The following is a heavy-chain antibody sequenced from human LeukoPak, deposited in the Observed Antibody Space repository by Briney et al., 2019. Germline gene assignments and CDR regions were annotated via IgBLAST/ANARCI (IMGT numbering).Heavy chain of an antibody. V-gene: IGHV4-31*03. J-gene: IGHJ4*02. CDR3: ARIDRASDWYFDS. CDR1: GGSISSGGYY. Sequence: SQTLSLTCTVSGGSISSGGYYWSWVRQHPGKGLEWIGYIYYSGNDYYNPSLRSRLTMSVDTSNNQFSLNLRSVTAADAAVYYCARIDRASDWYFDSWGQGTQVTVSS. CDR2: IYYSGND. D-gene: IGHD2-21*02.